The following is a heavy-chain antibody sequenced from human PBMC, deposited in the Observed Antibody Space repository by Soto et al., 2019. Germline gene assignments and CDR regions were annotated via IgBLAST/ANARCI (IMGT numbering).Heavy chain of an antibody. J-gene: IGHJ4*02. V-gene: IGHV3-30*04. CDR2: ISYDGGSI. D-gene: IGHD6-19*01. CDR3: ARDWGAVASYYFDN. CDR1: GFTLTSYA. Sequence: GGSLRLSCAASGFTLTSYAMHWVRQAPGKGLEWVAVISYDGGSIFYADSVKGRFTISRDASRDTVFLQMNSLRSEDTAVYYCARDWGAVASYYFDNWGQGTPVTVS.